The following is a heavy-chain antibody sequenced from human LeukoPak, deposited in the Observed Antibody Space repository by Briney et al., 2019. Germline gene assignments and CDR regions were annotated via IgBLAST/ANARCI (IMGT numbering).Heavy chain of an antibody. J-gene: IGHJ3*02. CDR1: GFTVRSSY. Sequence: PGGSLRLSCAASGFTVRSSYMSWVRQAPGKGLEGVSLIYSGGSTYYAASVKGRFTISRDNSKNTLYLQMNSLRAEDTAVYYCARDKGYYDYVWGSYRRGYDAFDIWGQGTMVTVSS. CDR2: IYSGGST. V-gene: IGHV3-53*01. D-gene: IGHD3-16*02. CDR3: ARDKGYYDYVWGSYRRGYDAFDI.